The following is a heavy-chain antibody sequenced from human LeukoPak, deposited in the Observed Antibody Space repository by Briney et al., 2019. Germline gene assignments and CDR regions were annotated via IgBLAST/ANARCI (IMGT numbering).Heavy chain of an antibody. CDR2: ISAYNGNT. CDR3: ARDGQTFRSGSYSDPFDY. CDR1: GYTFTSYG. Sequence: ASVKVSCKASGYTFTSYGNSWVRQAPGQGLEWMGWISAYNGNTNYAQKLQGRVTMTTDTSTSTAYMELRSLRSDDTAVYYCARDGQTFRSGSYSDPFDYWGQGTLVTVSS. D-gene: IGHD1-26*01. V-gene: IGHV1-18*01. J-gene: IGHJ4*02.